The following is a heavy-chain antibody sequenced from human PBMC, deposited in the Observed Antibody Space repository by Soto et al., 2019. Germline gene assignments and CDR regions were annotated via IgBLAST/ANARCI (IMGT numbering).Heavy chain of an antibody. D-gene: IGHD1-26*01. J-gene: IGHJ4*02. CDR1: GGSISSGDYY. Sequence: SETLSLTCTVSGGSISSGDYYWSWIRQPPGKGLEWIGYIYYSGSTYYNPSLKSRVTISVDTSKNQFSLKLSSVTAADTAVYYCARAPAVEGATWAQSFDYWGQGTLVTVSS. CDR3: ARAPAVEGATWAQSFDY. V-gene: IGHV4-30-4*01. CDR2: IYYSGST.